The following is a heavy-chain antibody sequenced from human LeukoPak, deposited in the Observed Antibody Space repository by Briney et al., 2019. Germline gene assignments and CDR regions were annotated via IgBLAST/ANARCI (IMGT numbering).Heavy chain of an antibody. CDR1: GFTFSSYW. D-gene: IGHD5-12*01. J-gene: IGHJ4*02. CDR3: ARYRGLGGGYYFDY. Sequence: GGSLRLSCAASGFTFSSYWMIWVRQAPGKGLEWVANIKEDGSEKYYVDSVKGRFTISRDNAKNSLHLQMNSLRAEDTAVYYCARYRGLGGGYYFDYWGQGTLVTVSS. V-gene: IGHV3-7*04. CDR2: IKEDGSEK.